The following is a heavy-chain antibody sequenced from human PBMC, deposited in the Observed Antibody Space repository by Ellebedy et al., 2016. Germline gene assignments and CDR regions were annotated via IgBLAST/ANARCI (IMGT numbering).Heavy chain of an antibody. J-gene: IGHJ6*02. CDR3: ASRAIAVTGTDPPRDYYYGMDV. CDR1: GFTFNSFS. D-gene: IGHD6-19*01. Sequence: GGSLRLSCVVSGFTFNSFSMNWVRQAPGKGLEWVATLYSGGTILYADSVKGRFTISRDNVKNSLYLQMNSLRTEDTAVYYCASRAIAVTGTDPPRDYYYGMDVWGQGTTVTVSS. CDR2: LYSGGTI. V-gene: IGHV3-69-1*02.